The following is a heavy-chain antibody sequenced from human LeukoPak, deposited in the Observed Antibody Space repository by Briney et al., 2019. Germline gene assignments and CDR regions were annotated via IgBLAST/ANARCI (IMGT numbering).Heavy chain of an antibody. V-gene: IGHV1-69*04. CDR2: IIPIFGIT. D-gene: IGHD4-11*01. J-gene: IGHJ5*02. Sequence: SVKVSCKASGGTFISNGITWVRQAPGQGLEWMGRIIPIFGITDYAQKFQGRVTITADKSTSTAYMEFSSLRSEDTAVYYCASGRMTTETTYCFDPWGQGTLITVSS. CDR3: ASGRMTTETTYCFDP. CDR1: GGTFISNG.